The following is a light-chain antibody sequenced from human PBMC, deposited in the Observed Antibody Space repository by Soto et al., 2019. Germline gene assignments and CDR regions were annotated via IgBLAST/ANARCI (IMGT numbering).Light chain of an antibody. J-gene: IGKJ5*01. CDR2: EVS. Sequence: DVMMTQTPLSLSVAPGQPASIYCKSSQSLLHITGETFLFCYLQKPGQSPQLLIYEVSTRVSGVPDRFSGSGSGTDFTLEISRVETDDVGIYYCMQSTQLPPTFGQGTRLGIE. CDR3: MQSTQLPPT. V-gene: IGKV2D-29*02. CDR1: QSLLHITGETF.